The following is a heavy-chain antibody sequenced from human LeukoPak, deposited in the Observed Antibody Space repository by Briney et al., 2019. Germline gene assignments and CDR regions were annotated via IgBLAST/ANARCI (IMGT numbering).Heavy chain of an antibody. CDR2: IYYSGST. Sequence: SETLSLTCTVSGGSISIYYWSWIRQPPGKGLEWIGYIYYSGSTNYNPSLKSRVTISVDTSKNQFSLKLSSVTAADTAVYYCARHGYSSNPYFDYWGQGTLVTVSS. D-gene: IGHD6-13*01. CDR1: GGSISIYY. V-gene: IGHV4-59*08. J-gene: IGHJ4*02. CDR3: ARHGYSSNPYFDY.